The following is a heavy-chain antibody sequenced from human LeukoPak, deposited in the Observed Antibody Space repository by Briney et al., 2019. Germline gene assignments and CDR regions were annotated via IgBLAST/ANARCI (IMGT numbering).Heavy chain of an antibody. Sequence: SETLSLTCAVYGGSFSGYYWSWLRQPPGKGREWIGEINHSGSTNYNPSLKSRVTISVDTSKNQFSLKLSSVTAADTAVYYCARLGDYDYVWGSYRYTFDYWGQGTLVTVSS. J-gene: IGHJ4*02. CDR3: ARLGDYDYVWGSYRYTFDY. CDR1: GGSFSGYY. V-gene: IGHV4-34*01. D-gene: IGHD3-16*02. CDR2: INHSGST.